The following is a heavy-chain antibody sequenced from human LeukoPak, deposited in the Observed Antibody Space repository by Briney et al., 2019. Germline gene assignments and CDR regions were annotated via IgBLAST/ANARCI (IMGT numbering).Heavy chain of an antibody. CDR2: ISGNAVAT. CDR3: AKRGSGTLLPTYYYYMDV. CDR1: GFTFSNFG. V-gene: IGHV3-23*01. Sequence: GGSLRLSCAASGFTFSNFGMSWVRQAPGKGLEWVSTISGNAVATYYADSVKGRFTISRDNSKNTLYLQMNSLEAEDTAIYYCAKRGSGTLLPTYYYYMDVWGKGTTVTVSS. D-gene: IGHD2-15*01. J-gene: IGHJ6*03.